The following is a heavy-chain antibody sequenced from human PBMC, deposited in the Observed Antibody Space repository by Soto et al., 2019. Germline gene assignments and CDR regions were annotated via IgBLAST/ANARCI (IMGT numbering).Heavy chain of an antibody. CDR3: AIDGSDH. V-gene: IGHV3-66*01. J-gene: IGHJ4*02. Sequence: EVQLVESGGGVVQPGGSLRLSCAVSGFAVNSMSLVRQAPATGVEWLSVIYSGGSTYYADSVRGRFIISRDKSKNTLYLQMNSLRVEYTARYYCAIDGSDHWGQGTLVTVSS. CDR2: IYSGGST. D-gene: IGHD2-2*03. CDR1: GFAVNS.